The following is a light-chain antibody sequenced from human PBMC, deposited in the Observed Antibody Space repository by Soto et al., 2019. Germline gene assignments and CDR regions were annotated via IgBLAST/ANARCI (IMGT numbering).Light chain of an antibody. CDR3: QKFNSVPT. V-gene: IGKV1-27*01. CDR1: QGFTNF. J-gene: IGKJ4*01. CDR2: AAS. Sequence: DVQLTQSPSSLSASVGARVTIICRASQGFTNFLACYQQKPGKVPNLLIYAASTLQSGVPSRFSGSGSGTDFTLTISSLQPEDVATYYCQKFNSVPTFGGGTKVEI.